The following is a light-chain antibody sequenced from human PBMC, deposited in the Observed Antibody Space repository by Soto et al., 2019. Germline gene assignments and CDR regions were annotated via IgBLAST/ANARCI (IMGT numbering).Light chain of an antibody. V-gene: IGKV1-12*02. CDR3: QQANSFPFT. J-gene: IGKJ3*01. CDR1: QIINKW. CDR2: AAS. Sequence: DIQMTQSPSSVSASVGERVTITCRASQIINKWLAWYQQKPGKAPTLLIYAASTLQRGVPSRFSGHGSAADFTLTISCLQPEDFATYYYQQANSFPFTFGPGTKVDIK.